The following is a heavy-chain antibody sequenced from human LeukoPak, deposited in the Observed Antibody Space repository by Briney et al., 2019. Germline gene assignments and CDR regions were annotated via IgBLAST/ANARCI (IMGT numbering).Heavy chain of an antibody. CDR1: GFTFNTYT. V-gene: IGHV3-21*01. CDR2: ISSSSSSI. Sequence: GGSLRLSCAASGFTFNTYTMNWVRQAPGKGLEWVSSISSSSSSIYYADSVKGRFTISRDNAMNSLYLQMNSLRVEDTAVYYCARGREGVAAGLWVEEPLWYFFDPWGQGTLVTVSS. CDR3: ARGREGVAAGLWVEEPLWYFFDP. D-gene: IGHD6-13*01. J-gene: IGHJ5*02.